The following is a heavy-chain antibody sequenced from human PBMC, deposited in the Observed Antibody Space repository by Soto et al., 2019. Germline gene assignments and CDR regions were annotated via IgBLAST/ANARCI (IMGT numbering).Heavy chain of an antibody. D-gene: IGHD6-19*01. CDR3: ARAGGLGAVAVDY. J-gene: IGHJ4*02. CDR2: IYYSGTT. CDR1: GYSISSSNW. Sequence: SETLSLTCAVSGYSISSSNWWGWIRQPPGKGLEWIGYIYYSGTTYYNPSLKSRVTMSVDTSKNQFSLKLTSVTAVDTAVYYCARAGGLGAVAVDYWGQGTLVTVSS. V-gene: IGHV4-28*03.